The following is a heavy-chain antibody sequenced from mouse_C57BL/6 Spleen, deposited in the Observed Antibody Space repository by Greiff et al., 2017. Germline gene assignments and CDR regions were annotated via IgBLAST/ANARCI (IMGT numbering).Heavy chain of an antibody. CDR1: GYSITSGYY. CDR3: ARDYSYAMDY. V-gene: IGHV3-6*01. Sequence: EVQLVESGPGLVKPSQSLSLTCSVTGYSITSGYYWNWLRQFPGNKLEWMGYISYDGSNNYNPSLKNRISITRDTSKNQFFLKLNSVTTEDTATYYCARDYSYAMDYWGQGTSVTVSS. J-gene: IGHJ4*01. CDR2: ISYDGSN. D-gene: IGHD1-1*01.